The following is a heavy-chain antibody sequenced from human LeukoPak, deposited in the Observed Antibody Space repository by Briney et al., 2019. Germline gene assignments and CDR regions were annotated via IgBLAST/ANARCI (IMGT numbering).Heavy chain of an antibody. CDR1: GFTFSNYN. CDR3: ATATSDYDFWSGYGLFDY. V-gene: IGHV3-48*01. J-gene: IGHJ4*02. Sequence: PGGSLRLSCAVSGFTFSNYNMNWVRQAPGKGLEWVSYISSSSSTINYADSVKGRFTISRGNAKNSLYLQMNSLRAEDTAVYYCATATSDYDFWSGYGLFDYWGQGTLVTVSS. CDR2: ISSSSSTI. D-gene: IGHD3-3*01.